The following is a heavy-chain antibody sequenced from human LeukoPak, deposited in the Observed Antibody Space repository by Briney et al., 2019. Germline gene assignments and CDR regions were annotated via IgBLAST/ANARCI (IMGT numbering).Heavy chain of an antibody. CDR1: GGSISSGRYC. CDR2: IHTSGST. Sequence: SQTLSLTCTVSGGSISSGRYCWSWIRQPAGKGLEWIGHIHTSGSTNYNPSLRSRVTMSVNTSKNQVSLKLSSVTAADTAVYYCARARYDFWRGFPRYYFDYWGQGTLVTVSS. J-gene: IGHJ4*02. CDR3: ARARYDFWRGFPRYYFDY. D-gene: IGHD3-3*01. V-gene: IGHV4-61*09.